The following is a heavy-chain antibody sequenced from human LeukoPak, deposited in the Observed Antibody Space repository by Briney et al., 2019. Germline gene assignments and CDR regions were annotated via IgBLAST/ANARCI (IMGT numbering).Heavy chain of an antibody. J-gene: IGHJ3*02. CDR2: IIPIFGTA. CDR1: GGTFSSYA. CDR3: ARYPPRGAFDI. V-gene: IGHV1-69*05. D-gene: IGHD3-10*01. Sequence: ASVKISCKAYGGTFSSYAISWVRQAPGQGLEWMGGIIPIFGTANYAQKCHGRITITTDESTSTAYMELSSLRSEDTAVYYCARYPPRGAFDIWGQGTMVTVSS.